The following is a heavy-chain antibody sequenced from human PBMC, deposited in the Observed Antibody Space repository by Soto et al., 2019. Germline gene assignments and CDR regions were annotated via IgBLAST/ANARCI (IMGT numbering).Heavy chain of an antibody. CDR2: ISSSGGNT. CDR1: GFTFSNYA. Sequence: EVQLLESGGGLVQPGGSLRLSCAASGFTFSNYAMSWVRQAPGKGLDWVSVISSSGGNTDYADYVKGRFTISRDNSKNTVYLPMKDLRDEDTAVYYCAKERLARGIDYWGQGTLVTVSS. D-gene: IGHD3-10*01. J-gene: IGHJ4*02. CDR3: AKERLARGIDY. V-gene: IGHV3-23*01.